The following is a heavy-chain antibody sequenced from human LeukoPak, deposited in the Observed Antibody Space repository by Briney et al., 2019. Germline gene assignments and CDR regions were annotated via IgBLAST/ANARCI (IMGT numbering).Heavy chain of an antibody. J-gene: IGHJ4*02. Sequence: GGSLRLSCAASGFTFSSYIMNWVRQAPGKGLEWVSSISSSSSYIYYADSVKGRFTISRDNAKNSLYLQMNSLRAEDTAVYYCARDGHGSSWYMGFDYWGQGTLVTVSS. CDR2: ISSSSSYI. D-gene: IGHD6-13*01. CDR1: GFTFSSYI. CDR3: ARDGHGSSWYMGFDY. V-gene: IGHV3-21*01.